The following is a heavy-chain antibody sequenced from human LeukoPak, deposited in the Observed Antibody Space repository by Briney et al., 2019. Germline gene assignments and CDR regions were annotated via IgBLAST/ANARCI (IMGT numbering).Heavy chain of an antibody. Sequence: ASVKVSCKVSGYTLTELSMHWVRQAPGKGLEWMGGFDPEDGETIYAQKFQGRVTMTEDTSTDTAYMELSSLRSEDTAVYYCATGFLEWPRAFDPWGQGTLATVSS. CDR2: FDPEDGET. V-gene: IGHV1-24*01. D-gene: IGHD3-3*01. CDR3: ATGFLEWPRAFDP. J-gene: IGHJ5*02. CDR1: GYTLTELS.